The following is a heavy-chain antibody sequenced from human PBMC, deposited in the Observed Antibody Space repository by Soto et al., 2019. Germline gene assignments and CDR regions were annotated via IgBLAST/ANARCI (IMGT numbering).Heavy chain of an antibody. V-gene: IGHV1-2*04. J-gene: IGHJ6*02. Sequence: ASVKVSCKASGYTFTGYYMHWVRQAPGQGLEWMGWINPNSGGTNYAQKFQGWVTMTRDTSISTAYMELSRLRSDDTAVYYCAREGIAAAGTGNYYYGMDVWGQGTTVTV. D-gene: IGHD6-13*01. CDR1: GYTFTGYY. CDR3: AREGIAAAGTGNYYYGMDV. CDR2: INPNSGGT.